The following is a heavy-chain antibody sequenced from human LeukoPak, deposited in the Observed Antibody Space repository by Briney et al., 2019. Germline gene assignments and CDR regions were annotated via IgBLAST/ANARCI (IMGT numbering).Heavy chain of an antibody. CDR1: GGSISSSSYY. V-gene: IGHV4-39*01. Sequence: SETLSLTCTVSGGSISSSSYYLGWIRQPPGKGLEWIGSIYYSGSTYYNPSLKSRVNISVDTSKNQFSLKLSSVTAADTAVYYCARLGYATANFDYWGQGTLVTVSS. CDR2: IYYSGST. CDR3: ARLGYATANFDY. J-gene: IGHJ4*02. D-gene: IGHD2-21*02.